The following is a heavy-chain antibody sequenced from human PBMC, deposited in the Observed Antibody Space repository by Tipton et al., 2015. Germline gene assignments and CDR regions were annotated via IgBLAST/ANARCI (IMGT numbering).Heavy chain of an antibody. D-gene: IGHD2-15*01. V-gene: IGHV3-64*04. CDR1: GFTLSRYA. CDR3: ARDPAGVRGNCDL. Sequence: SLRLSCSAAGFTLSRYAMNWVRQAPGKGLEYVSAISSNGYNTYYADSVKGRFTISRDNSKNTVSLQMNSLRAEDTAVYYCARDPAGVRGNCDLWGQGTLVSVSS. CDR2: ISSNGYNT. J-gene: IGHJ4*02.